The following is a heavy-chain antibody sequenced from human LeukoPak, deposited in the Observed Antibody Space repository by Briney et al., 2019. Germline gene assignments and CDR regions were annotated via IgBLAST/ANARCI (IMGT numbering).Heavy chain of an antibody. V-gene: IGHV3-30*03. Sequence: GGSLRLSCAASGFTFSSYGMHWVRQAPGKGLEWVAVISYDGSNKYYADSVKGRFTISRDNSKNTLYLQMNSLRAEDAAVYYCARGGIAVAGRHYYYYYYMDVWGKGTTVTISS. CDR3: ARGGIAVAGRHYYYYYYMDV. D-gene: IGHD6-19*01. CDR1: GFTFSSYG. CDR2: ISYDGSNK. J-gene: IGHJ6*03.